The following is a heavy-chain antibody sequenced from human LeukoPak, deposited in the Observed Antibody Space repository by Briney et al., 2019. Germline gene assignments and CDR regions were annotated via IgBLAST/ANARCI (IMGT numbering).Heavy chain of an antibody. D-gene: IGHD6-19*01. J-gene: IGHJ4*02. CDR3: ARDLIAVAGTDLDY. CDR2: SRNKANSYTT. Sequence: GGSLRLSCAASGYIFSDHYMDWVRQAPGKGLEWVGRSRNKANSYTTEYAASVKGRFTISRDGSKNSLYLQMNSLKTEDTAVYYCARDLIAVAGTDLDYWGQGTLVTVSS. CDR1: GYIFSDHY. V-gene: IGHV3-72*01.